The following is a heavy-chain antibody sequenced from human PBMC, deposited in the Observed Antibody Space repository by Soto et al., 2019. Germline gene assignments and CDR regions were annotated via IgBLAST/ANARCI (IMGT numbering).Heavy chain of an antibody. V-gene: IGHV4-59*01. CDR3: ARESSGYYGQTHDDAFDI. Sequence: KSSETLSLTCTVSGGSISSYYWSWIRQPPGKGLEWIGYIYYSGSTNYNPSLKSRVTISVDTSKNQFSLKLSSVTAADTAVYYCARESSGYYGQTHDDAFDIWGQGTMVTVSS. J-gene: IGHJ3*02. D-gene: IGHD3-22*01. CDR2: IYYSGST. CDR1: GGSISSYY.